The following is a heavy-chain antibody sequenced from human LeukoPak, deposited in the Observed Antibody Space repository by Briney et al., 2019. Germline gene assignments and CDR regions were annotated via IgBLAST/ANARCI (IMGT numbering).Heavy chain of an antibody. Sequence: GESLKTSCKGSGYSFTSYWIGWVRQMPGKGLEWMGIIYPGDSDTRYSPSFQGQVTISADKSISTAYLQWSSLKASDTAMYYCASHGGHYYDSSGPFDYWGQGTLVTVSS. CDR2: IYPGDSDT. V-gene: IGHV5-51*01. CDR1: GYSFTSYW. J-gene: IGHJ4*02. D-gene: IGHD3-22*01. CDR3: ASHGGHYYDSSGPFDY.